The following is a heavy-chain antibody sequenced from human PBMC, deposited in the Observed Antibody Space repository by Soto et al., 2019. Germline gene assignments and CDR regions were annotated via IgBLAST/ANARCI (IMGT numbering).Heavy chain of an antibody. CDR1: GFTFSSHT. V-gene: IGHV3-48*02. CDR3: ARRITMVRVPDYYYEMDV. Sequence: GGPLRLSCAASGFTFSSHTMNWVRQAPGKGLEWISYITSTSSTKNYADSVKGRFTISRDNANNSLYLQMNSLRDEDTAVYYCARRITMVRVPDYYYEMDVWGQGTTVYVSS. D-gene: IGHD3-10*01. CDR2: ITSTSSTK. J-gene: IGHJ6*01.